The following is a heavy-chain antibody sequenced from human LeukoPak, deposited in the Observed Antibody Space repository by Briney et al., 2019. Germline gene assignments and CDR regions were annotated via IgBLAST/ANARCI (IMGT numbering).Heavy chain of an antibody. D-gene: IGHD2-2*01. CDR2: ISYDGSNK. CDR3: AKVDIVVVPAAIDY. J-gene: IGHJ4*02. V-gene: IGHV3-30-3*01. CDR1: GFTFSSYA. Sequence: GGSLRLSCAASGFTFSSYAMHWVRQAPGKGLEWVAVISYDGSNKYYADSVKGRFTISRDNSKNTLYLQMNSLRAEDTAVYYCAKVDIVVVPAAIDYWGQGTLVTVSS.